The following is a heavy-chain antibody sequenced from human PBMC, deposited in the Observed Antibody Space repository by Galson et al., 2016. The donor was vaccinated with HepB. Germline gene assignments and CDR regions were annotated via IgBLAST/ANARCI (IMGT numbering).Heavy chain of an antibody. J-gene: IGHJ5*02. CDR3: ARGLWAAYCTPNDCHPHWFDP. Sequence: VRQAPGKGLEWVSAIRGRGGSTSYADSVKGRFTISRDNSKNTLYLQLNRLRAEDTAVYYCARGLWAAYCTPNDCHPHWFDPWGQGTLVTVSS. D-gene: IGHD2-21*01. V-gene: IGHV3-23*01. CDR2: IRGRGGST.